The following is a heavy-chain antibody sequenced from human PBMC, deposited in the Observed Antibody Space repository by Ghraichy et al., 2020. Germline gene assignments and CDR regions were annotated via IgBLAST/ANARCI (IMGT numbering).Heavy chain of an antibody. CDR2: INHSGST. CDR1: GGSFSGYY. D-gene: IGHD5-18*01. J-gene: IGHJ4*02. V-gene: IGHV4-34*01. Sequence: SETLSLTCAVYGGSFSGYYWSCIRQPPGKGLEWIGEINHSGSTNYNPSLKSRVTISVDTSKNQFSLKLSSVTAADTAVYYCARGWVQLWLPEKMYYFDYWGQGTLVTVSS. CDR3: ARGWVQLWLPEKMYYFDY.